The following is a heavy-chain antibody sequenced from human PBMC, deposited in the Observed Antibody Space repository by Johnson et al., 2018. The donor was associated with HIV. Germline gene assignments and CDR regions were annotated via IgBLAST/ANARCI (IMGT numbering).Heavy chain of an antibody. Sequence: QVQLMESGGGLVQPGGSLRLSCAASGFTFTDYGMSWVRQAPGKGLEWVAVISYDGSNKYYADSVKGRFTISRDNYKNTLYLQMNSLRAEDTAVYYCARDGGSPTLVWDDAFDIWGQGTMVTVSS. J-gene: IGHJ3*02. CDR3: ARDGGSPTLVWDDAFDI. V-gene: IGHV3-30*03. CDR2: ISYDGSNK. CDR1: GFTFTDYG. D-gene: IGHD2-15*01.